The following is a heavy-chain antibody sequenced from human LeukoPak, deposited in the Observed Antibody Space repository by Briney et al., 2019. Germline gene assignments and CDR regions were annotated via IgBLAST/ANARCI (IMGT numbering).Heavy chain of an antibody. Sequence: ASVKVSCKASGYTFTSYGISWVRRAPGQGLEWMGWIKGDNGNTNYAQNLQGRITMTADTSTSTAYMEVRSLRSDDTAVYYCARLDYYGSGRPGWFDPWGQGTLVTVSS. V-gene: IGHV1-18*01. D-gene: IGHD3-10*01. J-gene: IGHJ5*02. CDR1: GYTFTSYG. CDR3: ARLDYYGSGRPGWFDP. CDR2: IKGDNGNT.